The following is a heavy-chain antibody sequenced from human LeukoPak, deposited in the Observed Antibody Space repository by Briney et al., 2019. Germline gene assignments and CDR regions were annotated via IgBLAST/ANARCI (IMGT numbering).Heavy chain of an antibody. J-gene: IGHJ4*02. Sequence: PGKSLRLSCAASGFTFTSYGMHWVRQAPGKGLEWVAVIWSDGTNKYYAGSVKGRFAISRDDSKNMVYLQMNSLRVEHTAVYYCAKDIERGFDYTNSLDYWGQGTLVTVSS. V-gene: IGHV3-33*06. CDR3: AKDIERGFDYTNSLDY. D-gene: IGHD4-11*01. CDR1: GFTFTSYG. CDR2: IWSDGTNK.